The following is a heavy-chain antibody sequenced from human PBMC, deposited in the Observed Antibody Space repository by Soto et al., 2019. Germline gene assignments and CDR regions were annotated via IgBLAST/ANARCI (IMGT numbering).Heavy chain of an antibody. CDR3: VSDRGYGHASVPYS. V-gene: IGHV3-30*03. CDR2: ISNDGGLQ. CDR1: GFTFSSYG. Sequence: QAQLVESGGGVVQPGRSLRLSCAASGFTFSSYGMHWVRQAPGTGLEWVAVISNDGGLQHYADSVKGRFTISRDNSKNMVLLRMNSLRAEDTAVYYCVSDRGYGHASVPYSWGQGTLVSVSS. D-gene: IGHD5-18*01. J-gene: IGHJ4*02.